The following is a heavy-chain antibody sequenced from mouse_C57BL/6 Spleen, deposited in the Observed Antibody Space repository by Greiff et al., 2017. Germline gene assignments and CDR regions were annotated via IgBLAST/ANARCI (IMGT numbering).Heavy chain of an antibody. CDR1: GYTFTSYW. Sequence: QVQLQQSGAELVRPGSSVKLSCKASGYTFTSYWMDWVKQRPGQGLEWIGNIYPSDSETHYNQKFKDKATLTVDKSSSTAYMQLSSLTSEDSAVYYCARSYGSSPWVDWGQGTLVTVSA. J-gene: IGHJ3*01. CDR3: ARSYGSSPWVD. V-gene: IGHV1-61*01. D-gene: IGHD1-1*01. CDR2: IYPSDSET.